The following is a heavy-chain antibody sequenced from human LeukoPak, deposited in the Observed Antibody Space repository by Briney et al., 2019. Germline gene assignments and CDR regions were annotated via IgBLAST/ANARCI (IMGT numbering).Heavy chain of an antibody. CDR3: AKEYYYCSGTYYDY. D-gene: IGHD3-10*01. CDR1: GFTFSSYA. V-gene: IGHV3-23*01. Sequence: PGGSLRLSCAASGFTFSSYAMSWVRQAPGKGLEWVSGISGSDGSTYYADSVKGRFTISRDKSKNTLYLQMNSLGAEDTAVYYCAKEYYYCSGTYYDYWGQGTLVTVSS. CDR2: ISGSDGST. J-gene: IGHJ4*02.